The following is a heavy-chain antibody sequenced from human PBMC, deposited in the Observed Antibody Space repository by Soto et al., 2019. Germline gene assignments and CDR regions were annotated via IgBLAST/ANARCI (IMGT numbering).Heavy chain of an antibody. CDR2: IYYSGST. CDR1: GGSVSSGSYY. J-gene: IGHJ5*02. CDR3: ARGRSMVGGVIISHLNSWFDP. D-gene: IGHD3-10*01. V-gene: IGHV4-61*01. Sequence: PSETLSLTCTVSGGSVSSGSYYWSWIRQPPGKGLEWIGYIYYSGSTNCNPSLKSRVTISVETSKNQFSLKLSSVTAADTAVYYCARGRSMVGGVIISHLNSWFDPWGQGTLVTVSS.